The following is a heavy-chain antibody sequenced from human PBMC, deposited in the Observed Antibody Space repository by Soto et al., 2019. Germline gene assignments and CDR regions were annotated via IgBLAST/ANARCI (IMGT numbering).Heavy chain of an antibody. CDR3: ARARRGYRSYDFGY. D-gene: IGHD5-12*01. CDR1: GGTFSGYY. Sequence: SDTLSLTCAAYGGTFSGYYWSWIRQPPGKGLQWIGEITQRGSTNDTPSLTSRVTISVDPSKTQSSLKRSSVTAADTAVYYWARARRGYRSYDFGYWAEGTLVTVSS. V-gene: IGHV4-34*01. J-gene: IGHJ4*02. CDR2: ITQRGST.